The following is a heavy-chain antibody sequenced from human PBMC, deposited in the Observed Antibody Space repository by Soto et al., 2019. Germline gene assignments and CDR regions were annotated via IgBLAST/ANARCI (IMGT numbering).Heavy chain of an antibody. V-gene: IGHV3-23*01. D-gene: IGHD3-3*01. CDR2: ISGSGGST. J-gene: IGHJ4*02. Sequence: PGGSLRLSCAASGFTFSSYAMSWVRQAPGKGLEWVSAISGSGGSTYYADSVKGRFTISRDNSKNTLYLQMNSLRAEDTAVYYCAKVPYYDFWSGSYFDYWGQGTLVTVSS. CDR1: GFTFSSYA. CDR3: AKVPYYDFWSGSYFDY.